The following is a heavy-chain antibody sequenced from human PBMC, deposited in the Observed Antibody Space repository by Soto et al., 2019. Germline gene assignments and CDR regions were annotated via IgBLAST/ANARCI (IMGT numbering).Heavy chain of an antibody. D-gene: IGHD3-3*01. CDR2: IYYSGST. CDR3: ARGCITIFGVVFNP. CDR1: GGSVSSGSYY. Sequence: SETLSLTCTVSGGSVSSGSYYWSWIRQPPGKGLEWNGYIYYSGSTNYNPSLKSRVTISVDTSKNQLTLKLSSVTAADTAVYYWARGCITIFGVVFNPWGQGTLVTVSS. J-gene: IGHJ5*02. V-gene: IGHV4-61*01.